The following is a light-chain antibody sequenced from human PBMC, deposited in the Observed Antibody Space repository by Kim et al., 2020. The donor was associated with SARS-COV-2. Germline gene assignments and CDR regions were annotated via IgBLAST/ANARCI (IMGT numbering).Light chain of an antibody. CDR3: QQFYMWPLT. J-gene: IGKJ4*01. Sequence: VAPGESVTLYCRASQTVSSSLAWYRQKPGQPPILLISRASTRATGIPATFSGSGSGTDFTLTISSVQSEDSAVYYCQQFYMWPLTFGGGTKVDIK. V-gene: IGKV3-15*01. CDR2: RAS. CDR1: QTVSSS.